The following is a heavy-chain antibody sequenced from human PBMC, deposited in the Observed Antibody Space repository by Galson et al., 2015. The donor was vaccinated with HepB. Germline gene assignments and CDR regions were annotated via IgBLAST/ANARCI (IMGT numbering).Heavy chain of an antibody. CDR2: ISSSSSYI. V-gene: IGHV3-21*01. Sequence: SLRLSCAASGFTFSSYSMNWVRQAPGKGLEWVSSISSSSSYIYYADSVKGRFTISRDNAKNSLYLQVNSLRAEDTAVYYCARSWRGSGSYYETDAFDIWGQGTMVTVSS. D-gene: IGHD3-10*01. CDR3: ARSWRGSGSYYETDAFDI. CDR1: GFTFSSYS. J-gene: IGHJ3*02.